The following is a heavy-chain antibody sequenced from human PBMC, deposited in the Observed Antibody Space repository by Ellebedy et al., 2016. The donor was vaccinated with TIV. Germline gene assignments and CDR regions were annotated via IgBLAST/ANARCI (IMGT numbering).Heavy chain of an antibody. J-gene: IGHJ4*02. D-gene: IGHD6-6*01. V-gene: IGHV3-11*06. Sequence: PGGSLRLSCAASGFTFSDYYMIWIRQAPGKGLEWVSYISSSSSYTNYAGSVKGRFTISRDNAKNSLSLQMNSLRVEETAVYYCARGGGYSSQDWARPYDYWGQGTLVTVSS. CDR1: GFTFSDYY. CDR2: ISSSSSYT. CDR3: ARGGGYSSQDWARPYDY.